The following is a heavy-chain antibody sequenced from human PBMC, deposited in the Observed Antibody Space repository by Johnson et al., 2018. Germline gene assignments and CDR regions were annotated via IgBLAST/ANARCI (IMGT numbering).Heavy chain of an antibody. D-gene: IGHD4/OR15-4a*01. CDR3: AKAALLGTDGACPWAGMDV. Sequence: VQLVESGGGLVQPGGSLRLSCAASGFTFEDYAMHWVRQAPGKGLEWVSGISWISGSIGYAASVKGRFTISRDNAKNSLYLQMNSLRGEDTAWYYSAKAALLGTDGACPWAGMDVWGQGTTVTVAS. V-gene: IGHV3-9*01. J-gene: IGHJ6*02. CDR2: ISWISGSI. CDR1: GFTFEDYA.